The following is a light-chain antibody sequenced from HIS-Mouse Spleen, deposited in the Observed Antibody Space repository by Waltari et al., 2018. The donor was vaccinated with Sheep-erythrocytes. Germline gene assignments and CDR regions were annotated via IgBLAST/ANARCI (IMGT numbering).Light chain of an antibody. CDR3: CSYAGSSTPWV. CDR2: EGS. V-gene: IGLV2-23*01. Sequence: QSALTQPASVSGSPGQSITISCTGTSSDVGSYNLVSWYQQHPGKAPKLMIYEGSKRPSGVSTRFSGSKSGNTASLTISGLQADDEADYYCCSYAGSSTPWVFGGGTKLTVL. J-gene: IGLJ3*02. CDR1: SSDVGSYNL.